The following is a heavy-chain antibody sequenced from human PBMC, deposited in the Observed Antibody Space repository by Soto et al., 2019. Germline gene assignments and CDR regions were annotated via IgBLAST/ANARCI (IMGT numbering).Heavy chain of an antibody. CDR3: ARDDRGKDIAAAGTGIQALYYYYYGMDV. CDR1: GGTFSSYA. V-gene: IGHV1-69*13. D-gene: IGHD6-13*01. Sequence: SVKVSCKASGGTFSSYAISWVRQAPGQGLEWMGGIIPIFGTANYAQKFQGRVTITADESTSTAYMELSSLRSEDTAVYYCARDDRGKDIAAAGTGIQALYYYYYGMDVWGQGTTVTVSS. J-gene: IGHJ6*02. CDR2: IIPIFGTA.